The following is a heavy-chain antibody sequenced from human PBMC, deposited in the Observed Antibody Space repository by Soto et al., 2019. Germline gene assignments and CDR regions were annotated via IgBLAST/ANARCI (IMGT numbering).Heavy chain of an antibody. CDR3: ARDGVYYDSSGYYYDVFDY. V-gene: IGHV3-48*02. CDR2: ISSSSSTI. Sequence: QPGGSLRLSCAASGFTFSNYWMHWVRQAPGKGLEWVSYISSSSSTIYYADSVKGRFTISRDNAKNSLYLQMNSLRDEDTAVYYCARDGVYYDSSGYYYDVFDYWGQGTLVTVSS. D-gene: IGHD3-22*01. CDR1: GFTFSNYW. J-gene: IGHJ4*02.